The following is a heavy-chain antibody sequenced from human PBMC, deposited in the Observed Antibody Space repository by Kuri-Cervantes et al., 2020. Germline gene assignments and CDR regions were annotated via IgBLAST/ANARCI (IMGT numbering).Heavy chain of an antibody. CDR3: ARVHASGRHDP. J-gene: IGHJ5*02. Sequence: GSLRLSCTVSDGSINNYWWSWIRQSPGKGLEWIGFIYYGGETNYNPSHKSRVTISVDTSKNQFSLKLSSVTAADTAVYYCARVHASGRHDPWGQGALVTVSS. D-gene: IGHD3-10*01. CDR1: DGSINNYW. CDR2: IYYGGET. V-gene: IGHV4-59*13.